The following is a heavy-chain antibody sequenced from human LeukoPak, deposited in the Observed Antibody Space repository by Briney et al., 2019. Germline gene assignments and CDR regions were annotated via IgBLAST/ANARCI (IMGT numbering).Heavy chain of an antibody. J-gene: IGHJ3*02. D-gene: IGHD4-23*01. CDR1: GLSFNSCG. Sequence: PGRSLRLSCAASGLSFNSCGMHWVRQAPGKGLEWVAVIWYDGSNKYYAESVKGRFTISRDNSKNTLYLQMNSLRVEDTAVYYCGYGTNSGNAFDIWGQGTMVTVSS. CDR2: IWYDGSNK. V-gene: IGHV3-33*08. CDR3: GYGTNSGNAFDI.